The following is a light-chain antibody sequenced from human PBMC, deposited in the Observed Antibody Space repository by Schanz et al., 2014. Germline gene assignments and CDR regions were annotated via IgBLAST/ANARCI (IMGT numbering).Light chain of an antibody. J-gene: IGLJ1*01. V-gene: IGLV2-14*01. Sequence: QSALTQPASVSGSPGQSITISCTGTSSDVGGYNYVSWYQQQPGKAPKLMIFDVSYRPSGVSNRFSGSKSGNTASLTVSGLQAEDEADYYCSSYAGNLGVFGTGTKLTVL. CDR1: SSDVGGYNY. CDR2: DVS. CDR3: SSYAGNLGV.